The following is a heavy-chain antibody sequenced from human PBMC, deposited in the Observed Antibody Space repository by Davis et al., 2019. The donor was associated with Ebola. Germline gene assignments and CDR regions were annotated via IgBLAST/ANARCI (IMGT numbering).Heavy chain of an antibody. V-gene: IGHV4-4*07. D-gene: IGHD4-17*01. Sequence: PSETLSLTCTVSGDSITIYYWSWIRQPAGKGLEWIGRIYTSGSTNYNPSLKSRVTMSVDTSKNQFSLKLSSVTAADTAVYYCARERPYGDYWYFDLWGRGTLVTVSS. CDR2: IYTSGST. J-gene: IGHJ2*01. CDR1: GDSITIYY. CDR3: ARERPYGDYWYFDL.